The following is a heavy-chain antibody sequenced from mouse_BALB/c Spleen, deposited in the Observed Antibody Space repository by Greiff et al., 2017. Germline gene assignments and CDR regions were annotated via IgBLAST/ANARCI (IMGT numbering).Heavy chain of an antibody. V-gene: IGHV5-4*02. D-gene: IGHD2-14*01. Sequence: EVQGVESGGGLVKPGGSLKLSCAASGFTFSDYYMYWVRQTPEKRLEWVATISDGGSYTYYPDSVKGRFTISRDNAKNNLYLQMSSLKSEDTAMYYCARYDWYFDVWGAGTTVTVSS. J-gene: IGHJ1*01. CDR3: ARYDWYFDV. CDR2: ISDGGSYT. CDR1: GFTFSDYY.